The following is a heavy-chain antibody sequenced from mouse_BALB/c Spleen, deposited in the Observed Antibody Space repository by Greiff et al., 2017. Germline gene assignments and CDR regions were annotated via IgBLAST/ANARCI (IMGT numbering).Heavy chain of an antibody. V-gene: IGHV1S127*01. D-gene: IGHD1-1*01. J-gene: IGHJ2*01. CDR2: IDPSNSET. CDR1: GYTFTSYW. CDR3: ARLEYYGSSNYFDY. Sequence: QVHVKQSGPELVRPGASVKMSCKASGYTFTSYWMHWVKQRPGQGLEWIGMIDPSNSETRLNQKFKDKATLNVDKSSNTAYMQLSSLTSEDSAVYYCARLEYYGSSNYFDYWGQGTTLTVSS.